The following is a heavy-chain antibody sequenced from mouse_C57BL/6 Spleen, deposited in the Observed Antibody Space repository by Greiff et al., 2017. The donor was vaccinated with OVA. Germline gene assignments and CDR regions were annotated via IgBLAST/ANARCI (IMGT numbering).Heavy chain of an antibody. CDR2: IYPSDSET. CDR3: ARGDYADYCDY. D-gene: IGHD1-1*01. CDR1: GYTFTSYW. V-gene: IGHV1-61*01. Sequence: VQLQQPGAELVRPGSSVKLSCKASGYTFTSYWMDWVKQRPGQGLEWIGNIYPSDSETHYNQKFKDKATLTVDTSSSTAYMQLSSLTSEDAAVYYCARGDYADYCDYGGQGTTLTVSS. J-gene: IGHJ2*01.